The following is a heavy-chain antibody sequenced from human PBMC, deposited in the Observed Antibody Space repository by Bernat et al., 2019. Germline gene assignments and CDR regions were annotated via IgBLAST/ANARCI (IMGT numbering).Heavy chain of an antibody. J-gene: IGHJ3*02. D-gene: IGHD5/OR15-5a*01. CDR3: ASSVPSWEDAFDI. CDR1: GFTFSSFW. Sequence: EVQLVESGGGLVQPGGSLRLSCAASGFTFSSFWMHWVRQAPGKGLVWVSRINRDGSSTSYADSVKGRFTISRDNAKNTLYLQMNSLRAEDTAVYYCASSVPSWEDAFDIWGQGIMVTVSS. V-gene: IGHV3-74*01. CDR2: INRDGSST.